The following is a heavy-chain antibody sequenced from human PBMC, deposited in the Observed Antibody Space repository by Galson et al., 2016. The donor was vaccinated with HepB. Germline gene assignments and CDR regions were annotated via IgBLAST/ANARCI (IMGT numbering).Heavy chain of an antibody. CDR2: IYPQDSDT. CDR3: VRRPAAAAGGRGDF. D-gene: IGHD6-13*01. J-gene: IGHJ4*02. CDR1: GYTFAKYW. V-gene: IGHV5-51*01. Sequence: QSGAEVKKPGESLKISCQGSGYTFAKYWIGWVRQLPGEGLEWMGVIYPQDSDTRYGPSFQGQVTISADKSISTAYLQWTSLKASDTGIYFCVRRPAAAAGGRGDFWGQGTQVTVSS.